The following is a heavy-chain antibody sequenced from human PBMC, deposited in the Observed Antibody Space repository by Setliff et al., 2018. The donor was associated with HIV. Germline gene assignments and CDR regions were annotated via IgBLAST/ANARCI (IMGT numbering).Heavy chain of an antibody. J-gene: IGHJ4*01. V-gene: IGHV3-21*04. Sequence: GGSLRLSCAASGFTFSSYSMNWVRQAPGKGLEWVSSISSSSSYIYYADSVKGRFTISRDNAKNSLYLQMNSLRAEDTAVYYCARDLVDRGHFDYWGHGTLVTVSS. CDR1: GFTFSSYS. CDR2: ISSSSSYI. D-gene: IGHD2-15*01. CDR3: ARDLVDRGHFDY.